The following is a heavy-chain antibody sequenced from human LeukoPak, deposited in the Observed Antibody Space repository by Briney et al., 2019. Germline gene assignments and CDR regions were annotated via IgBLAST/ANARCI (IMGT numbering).Heavy chain of an antibody. CDR3: VREGFDY. CDR2: ISGRGGT. Sequence: GGSLRLSCAASGFTFSSYAMNWVRQAPGRGLEWVSAISGRGGTYYADSVKGRFTISRDNSKNTLYLQMDSPRAEDTAVYYCVREGFDYWGQGTLVTVSS. J-gene: IGHJ4*02. V-gene: IGHV3-23*01. CDR1: GFTFSSYA.